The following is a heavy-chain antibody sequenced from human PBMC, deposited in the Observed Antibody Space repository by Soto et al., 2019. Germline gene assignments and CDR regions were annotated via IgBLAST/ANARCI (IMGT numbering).Heavy chain of an antibody. D-gene: IGHD2-2*01. CDR1: GFTFSSYD. J-gene: IGHJ6*02. V-gene: IGHV3-13*01. CDR2: IGTAGDT. CDR3: ARGCGSTSCYYYGMDV. Sequence: GGSLRLPCAASGFTFSSYDMHWVRQATGKGLEWVSAIGTAGDTYYPGSVKGRFTISRENAKNSLYLQMNSLRAEDTAVYYCARGCGSTSCYYYGMDVWGQGTTVTVSS.